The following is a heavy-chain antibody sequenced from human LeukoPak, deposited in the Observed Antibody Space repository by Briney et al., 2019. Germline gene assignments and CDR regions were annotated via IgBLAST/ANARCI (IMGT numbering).Heavy chain of an antibody. J-gene: IGHJ4*02. CDR2: IYTSGST. Sequence: SETLSLTCTVFGGSISSGSYYWSWIRQPAGKGLEWIGRIYTSGSTNYNPSLKSRVTISVDTSKNQFSLKLSSVTAADTAVYYCASDVDTAMAPSNWGQGTLVTVSS. D-gene: IGHD5-18*01. CDR1: GGSISSGSYY. CDR3: ASDVDTAMAPSN. V-gene: IGHV4-61*02.